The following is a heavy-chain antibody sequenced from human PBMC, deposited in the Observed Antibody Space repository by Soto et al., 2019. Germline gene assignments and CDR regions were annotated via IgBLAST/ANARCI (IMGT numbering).Heavy chain of an antibody. CDR1: GGSISSSNW. J-gene: IGHJ6*02. V-gene: IGHV4-4*02. CDR3: AREQQLGDYYYYYYGMDV. Sequence: SETLSLTCAVSGGSISSSNWWSWVRQPPGKGLEWIGEIYHSGSTNYNPSLKSRVTISVDKSKNQFSLKLSSVTAADTAVYYCAREQQLGDYYYYYYGMDVWVPETLLVTVSS. CDR2: IYHSGST. D-gene: IGHD6-13*01.